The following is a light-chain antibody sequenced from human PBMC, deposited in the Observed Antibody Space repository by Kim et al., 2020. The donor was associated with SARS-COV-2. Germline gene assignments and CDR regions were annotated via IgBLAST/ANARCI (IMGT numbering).Light chain of an antibody. Sequence: AATGDRVTITCRASQGISSYLAWYQQKPGKAPKLLIYAASTLQSGVPSRFSGSGSGTDFTLTISCLQSEDFAAYYCQQYYSYPPTFGQGTKVDIK. CDR3: QQYYSYPPT. J-gene: IGKJ1*01. CDR2: AAS. CDR1: QGISSY. V-gene: IGKV1-8*01.